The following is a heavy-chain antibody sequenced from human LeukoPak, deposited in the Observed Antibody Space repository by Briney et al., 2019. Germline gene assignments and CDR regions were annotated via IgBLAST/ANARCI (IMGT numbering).Heavy chain of an antibody. D-gene: IGHD6-19*01. CDR3: ARALILGLAVADDYYYYGMDV. CDR1: GFTFSSYA. V-gene: IGHV3-30-3*01. Sequence: GGSLRLSCAASGFTFSSYAMHWVRQAPGKGLEWVAVISYDGSNKYYADSVKGRFTISRDNSKNTLYLQMNSPRAEDTAVYYCARALILGLAVADDYYYYGMDVWGQGTTVTVSS. J-gene: IGHJ6*02. CDR2: ISYDGSNK.